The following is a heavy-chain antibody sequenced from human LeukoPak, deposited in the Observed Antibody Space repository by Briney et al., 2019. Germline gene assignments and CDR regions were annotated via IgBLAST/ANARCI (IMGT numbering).Heavy chain of an antibody. J-gene: IGHJ5*02. Sequence: ASVKVSCKASGYTFTGYYMHWVRQAPGQGLEWMGWINPNSGGKNYAQKFQGRVTMTRDTSISTAYMELNRLRSDDTAVYYCARDFLSDSSGYYYVWFDPWGQGTLVSVSS. CDR2: INPNSGGK. V-gene: IGHV1-2*02. CDR1: GYTFTGYY. CDR3: ARDFLSDSSGYYYVWFDP. D-gene: IGHD3-22*01.